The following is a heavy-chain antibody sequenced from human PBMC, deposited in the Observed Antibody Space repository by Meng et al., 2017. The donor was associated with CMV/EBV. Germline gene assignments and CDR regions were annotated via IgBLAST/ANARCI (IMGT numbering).Heavy chain of an antibody. CDR1: GGSISSYY. V-gene: IGHV4-59*01. CDR2: IYYSGST. CDR3: ARSDRSGYYYFDY. D-gene: IGHD3-22*01. J-gene: IGHJ4*02. Sequence: SETLSPTCTVSGGSISSYYWSWIRQPPGKGLEWIGYIYYSGSTNYNPPLKSRVTISVDTSKDQFSLKLGSVTAADTAVYCYARSDRSGYYYFDYWGQGTLVTVSS.